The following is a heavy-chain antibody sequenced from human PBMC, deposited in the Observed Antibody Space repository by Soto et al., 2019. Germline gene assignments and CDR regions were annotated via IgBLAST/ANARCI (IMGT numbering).Heavy chain of an antibody. J-gene: IGHJ4*02. V-gene: IGHV3-23*01. CDR1: GFTFSGYA. Sequence: XESLTLACAASGFTFSGYAMSWVRQAPGKGLEWVSAISGSVGSTYYADSVKGRFTISRDNSKNTLYLQMNSLRAEDTAVYYCAKVPVVPAARGGDYWGQGTLVTVSS. CDR2: ISGSVGST. CDR3: AKVPVVPAARGGDY. D-gene: IGHD2-2*01.